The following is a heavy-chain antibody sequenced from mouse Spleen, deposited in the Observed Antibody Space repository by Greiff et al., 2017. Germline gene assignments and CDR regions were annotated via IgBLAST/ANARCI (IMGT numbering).Heavy chain of an antibody. D-gene: IGHD2-1*01. Sequence: EVMLVESGGDLVKPGGSLKLSCAASGFTFSSYGMSWVRQTPDKRLEWVATISSGGSYTYYPDSVKGRFTISRDNAKNTLYLQMSSLKSEDTAMYYCAREEGKAPGFAYWGQGTLVTVSA. V-gene: IGHV5-6*01. CDR2: ISSGGSYT. J-gene: IGHJ3*01. CDR3: AREEGKAPGFAY. CDR1: GFTFSSYG.